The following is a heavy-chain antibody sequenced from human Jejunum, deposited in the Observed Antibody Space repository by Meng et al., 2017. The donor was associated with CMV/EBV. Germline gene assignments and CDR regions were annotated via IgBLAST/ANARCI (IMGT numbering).Heavy chain of an antibody. V-gene: IGHV4-31*02. Sequence: GSVSSGRYYWSWIRHPAGKGLEWIGYISSSGNTYYNLSLKSRLTISLDTSKNQFSLKVNSVTAADTALYYCAREVQSSADNTSSFDIWGQGTLVTVSS. J-gene: IGHJ4*02. CDR1: GSVSSGRYY. CDR2: ISSSGNT. CDR3: AREVQSSADNTSSFDI. D-gene: IGHD1-14*01.